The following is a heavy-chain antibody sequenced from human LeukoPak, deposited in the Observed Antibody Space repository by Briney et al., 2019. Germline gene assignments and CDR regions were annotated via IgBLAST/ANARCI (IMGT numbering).Heavy chain of an antibody. J-gene: IGHJ4*02. CDR1: GGSFSGYY. V-gene: IGHV4-34*01. CDR2: INHSGST. D-gene: IGHD1-14*01. Sequence: ASETLSLTCAVYGGSFSGYYRSWIRQPPGKGLEGIGEINHSGSTNYNPSLKSRVTISVDTSKNQFSLKLSSVTAAGTAVYYCAREPWSGTYYFDYWGQGTLVTVSS. CDR3: AREPWSGTYYFDY.